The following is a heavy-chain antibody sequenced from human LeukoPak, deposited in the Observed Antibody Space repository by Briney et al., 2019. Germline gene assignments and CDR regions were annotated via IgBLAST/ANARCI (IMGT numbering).Heavy chain of an antibody. CDR3: ARLYNDFWTDYYYMDV. J-gene: IGHJ6*03. V-gene: IGHV3-21*01. Sequence: GGSLRLSCAASGFTFSSYSMNWVRQAPGKGLEWVSSISSSSSYIYYADSVKGRFTISRDNAKNSLYLQMNSLRAEDTAVYYCARLYNDFWTDYYYMDVWGKGTTVTVSS. CDR1: GFTFSSYS. CDR2: ISSSSSYI. D-gene: IGHD3-3*01.